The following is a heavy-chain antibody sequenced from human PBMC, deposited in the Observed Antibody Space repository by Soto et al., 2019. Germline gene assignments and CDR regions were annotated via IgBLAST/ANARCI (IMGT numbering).Heavy chain of an antibody. CDR2: IDPSDSYT. D-gene: IGHD3-10*01. Sequence: PGESLKISCKGSGYSFTSYWISWVRQMPGKGLEWMGRIDPSDSYTNYSPSFQGHVTISADKSISTAYLQWSSLKASDTAMYYCARPGDTYYYYSGMDVWGQGTTVTVSS. V-gene: IGHV5-10-1*01. CDR3: ARPGDTYYYYSGMDV. J-gene: IGHJ6*02. CDR1: GYSFTSYW.